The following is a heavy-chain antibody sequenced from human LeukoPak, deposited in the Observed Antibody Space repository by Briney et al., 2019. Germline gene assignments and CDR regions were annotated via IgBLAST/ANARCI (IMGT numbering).Heavy chain of an antibody. V-gene: IGHV3-7*03. Sequence: GGSLRLSCVAPGFSLSSFWMNWVRQAPGKGLEWVASIKKDGSEKHYVDSVKARFTISRDNAKNSLYLEMNSLRAEDTAVYYCARDRGLRYFDSFDYWGQGALVTVPS. CDR3: ARDRGLRYFDSFDY. J-gene: IGHJ4*02. CDR1: GFSLSSFW. CDR2: IKKDGSEK. D-gene: IGHD3-9*01.